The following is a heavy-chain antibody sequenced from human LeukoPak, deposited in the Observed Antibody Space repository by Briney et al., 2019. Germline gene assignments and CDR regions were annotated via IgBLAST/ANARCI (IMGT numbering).Heavy chain of an antibody. Sequence: GGSLRLSCAASGFIFSSYEMNWVRQAPGKGLEWVSGIIGGAGSTYYADSVRGRFTISGDNSKNTLYLQMNSLRADDTAVYYCAHGTMYQLDSWGQGTLVTVSS. V-gene: IGHV3-23*01. CDR2: IIGGAGST. CDR1: GFIFSSYE. D-gene: IGHD2-2*01. CDR3: AHGTMYQLDS. J-gene: IGHJ4*02.